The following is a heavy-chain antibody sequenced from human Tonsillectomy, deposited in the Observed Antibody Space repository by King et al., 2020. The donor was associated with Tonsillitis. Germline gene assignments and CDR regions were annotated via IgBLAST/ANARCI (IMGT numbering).Heavy chain of an antibody. J-gene: IGHJ4*02. CDR2: IKSKTDGGTT. Sequence: VQLVESGGGLVKPGGSLRLSCAASGFTFSNAWMSWVRQAPGKGLEWVGRIKSKTDGGTTDYAAPVKGRFTISRDDSKNTLYLQMNSLKTEDTAVYYCTTDPLWGRLGVAAYFDYWGQGTLVTVSS. CDR3: TTDPLWGRLGVAAYFDY. V-gene: IGHV3-15*01. D-gene: IGHD6-19*01. CDR1: GFTFSNAW.